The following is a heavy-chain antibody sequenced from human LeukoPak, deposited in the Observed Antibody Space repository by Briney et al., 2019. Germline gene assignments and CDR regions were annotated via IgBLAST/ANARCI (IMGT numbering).Heavy chain of an antibody. J-gene: IGHJ6*03. V-gene: IGHV1-2*02. D-gene: IGHD2-2*01. CDR3: ARLPRNYCSSTSCYQPDYYYYMGV. CDR1: GYTFTGYY. Sequence: ASVKVSCKASGYTFTGYYMHWVRQAPGQGLEWMGWINPNSGGTNYAQKFQGRVTMTRDTSISTAYMELSRLRSDDTAVYYCARLPRNYCSSTSCYQPDYYYYMGVWGKGTTVTVSS. CDR2: INPNSGGT.